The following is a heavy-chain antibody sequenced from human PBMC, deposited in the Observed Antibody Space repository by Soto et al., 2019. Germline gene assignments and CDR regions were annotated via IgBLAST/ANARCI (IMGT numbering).Heavy chain of an antibody. J-gene: IGHJ4*02. CDR1: GYTFTSYG. Sequence: ASVKVSCKASGYTFTSYGISWVRQAPGQGLEWMGWISAYNCNTNYAQKLQGRVTMTTDTSTSTAYMELRSLRSDVTAVYYCARDLRDSSYFDYWGQGTLVTVSS. CDR2: ISAYNCNT. V-gene: IGHV1-18*01. D-gene: IGHD3-22*01. CDR3: ARDLRDSSYFDY.